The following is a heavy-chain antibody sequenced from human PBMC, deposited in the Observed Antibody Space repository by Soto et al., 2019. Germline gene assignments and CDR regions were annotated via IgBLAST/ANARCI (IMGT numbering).Heavy chain of an antibody. Sequence: SETLSLTCTVSGGSISSSSYYRGWIRQPPGKGLEWIGSIYYSGSTYYNPSLKSRVTTSVDTSKNQFSLKLSSVTAADTAVYYCASPKIAFYNWFDPWGQGTQVTVS. D-gene: IGHD3-3*02. CDR1: GGSISSSSYY. CDR2: IYYSGST. CDR3: ASPKIAFYNWFDP. J-gene: IGHJ5*02. V-gene: IGHV4-39*01.